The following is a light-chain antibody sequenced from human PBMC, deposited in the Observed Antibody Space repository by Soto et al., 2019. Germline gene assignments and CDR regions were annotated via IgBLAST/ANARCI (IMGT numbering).Light chain of an antibody. CDR1: QSVSSSY. J-gene: IGKJ1*01. CDR3: QQYNNWPWT. V-gene: IGKV3-20*01. Sequence: EIVLTQSPGTLSLSPGERATLSCRASQSVSSSYLAWFRQKPGQAPRLLIYGASSRATGIPDRFSGSGSGTEFTLTISSLQSVDFAVYSCQQYNNWPWTFGQGTKVDIK. CDR2: GAS.